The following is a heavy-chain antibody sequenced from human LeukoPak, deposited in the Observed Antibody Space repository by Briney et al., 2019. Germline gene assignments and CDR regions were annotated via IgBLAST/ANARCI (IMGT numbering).Heavy chain of an antibody. V-gene: IGHV4-59*01. D-gene: IGHD3-10*01. CDR2: MYYSGST. CDR3: ARVGFSKWFDP. Sequence: SETLSLTCTGSGGPISSYFWSWIRQPPGKGLEWIGYMYYSGSTNYNPSLKSRVTISLDTSKNQFSLKLSSVTAADTAVYYCARVGFSKWFDPWGQGTLVTVSS. J-gene: IGHJ5*02. CDR1: GGPISSYF.